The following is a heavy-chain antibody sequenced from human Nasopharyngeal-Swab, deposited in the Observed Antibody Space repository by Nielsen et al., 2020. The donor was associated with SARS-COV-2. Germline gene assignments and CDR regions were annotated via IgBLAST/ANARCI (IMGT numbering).Heavy chain of an antibody. CDR3: ARLPNYDLDY. J-gene: IGHJ4*02. CDR2: IYYSGST. Sequence: SETLSLTCTVSGGSISSYYWSWIRQPPGKGLEWIGYIYYSGSTNYNPSLKSRVTISVDTSKNQFSLKLSSVTAADTAVYYCARLPNYDLDYWGQGTTVTVSS. V-gene: IGHV4-59*08. CDR1: GGSISSYY. D-gene: IGHD3-22*01.